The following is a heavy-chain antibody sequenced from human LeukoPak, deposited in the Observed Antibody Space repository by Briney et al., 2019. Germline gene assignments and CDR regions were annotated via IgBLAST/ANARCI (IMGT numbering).Heavy chain of an antibody. D-gene: IGHD5-18*01. CDR1: GFTFSSYS. CDR3: ARDGGYRGLDY. CDR2: IYYSGST. J-gene: IGHJ4*02. V-gene: IGHV4-39*07. Sequence: GSLRLSCAASGFTFSSYSMNWVRQPPGKGLEWIGSIYYSGSTYYNPSLKSRVTISVDTSKNQFSLKLSSVTAADTAVYYCARDGGYRGLDYWGQGTLVTVSS.